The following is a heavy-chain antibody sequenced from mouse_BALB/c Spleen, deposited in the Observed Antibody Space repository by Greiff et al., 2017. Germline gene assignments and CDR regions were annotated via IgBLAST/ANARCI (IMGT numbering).Heavy chain of an antibody. V-gene: IGHV1-9*01. CDR1: GYTFSSYW. J-gene: IGHJ4*01. D-gene: IGHD2-10*01. CDR3: ARRGSYYGNPNAMDD. Sequence: QVQLQQSGAELMKPGASVKISCKATGYTFSSYWIEWVKQRPGHGLEWIGEILPGSGSTNYNEKFKGKATFTADTSSNTAYMQLSSLTSEDSAVYYCARRGSYYGNPNAMDDWGQGTSVTVSS. CDR2: ILPGSGST.